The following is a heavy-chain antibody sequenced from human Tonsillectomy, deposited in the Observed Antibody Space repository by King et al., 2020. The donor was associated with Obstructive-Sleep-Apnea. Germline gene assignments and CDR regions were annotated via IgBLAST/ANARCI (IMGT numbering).Heavy chain of an antibody. CDR2: ISVYNGNT. Sequence: VQLVESGAEVKKPGASVKVSCKASGYTFTIYGITWVRQAPGQGLEWMGWISVYNGNTNYAQKFQGRVTMTTDTSTSTAYMDLRSLRSDDTAVYYCARAHSGGWYTDYWGQGPLVTVSS. D-gene: IGHD6-19*01. CDR1: GYTFTIYG. CDR3: ARAHSGGWYTDY. V-gene: IGHV1-18*01. J-gene: IGHJ4*02.